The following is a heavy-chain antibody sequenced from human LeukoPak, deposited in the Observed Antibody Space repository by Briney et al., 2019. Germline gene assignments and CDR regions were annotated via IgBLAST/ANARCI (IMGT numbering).Heavy chain of an antibody. CDR3: ATVVRGVSLYNFGY. CDR2: ISGSGGST. CDR1: GFTFGSYG. D-gene: IGHD3-10*01. V-gene: IGHV3-23*01. J-gene: IGHJ4*02. Sequence: RGSRTLSCAASGFTFGSYGMIWVRQAPGKGLEWVSGISGSGGSTYYADSVKGRFTISRDNSKNTLYLQMSSLRAEDTAVYYCATVVRGVSLYNFGYWGQGTMLTVSS.